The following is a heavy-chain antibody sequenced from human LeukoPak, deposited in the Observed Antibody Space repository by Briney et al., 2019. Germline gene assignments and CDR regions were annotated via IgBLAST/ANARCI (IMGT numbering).Heavy chain of an antibody. V-gene: IGHV3-73*01. CDR3: TSHSSGWYNGPDY. D-gene: IGHD6-19*01. Sequence: GPLRLSCAASGFTFSGSAMHWVRQASGKGLEWVGRIRSKANSYATAYAASVKGRFTISRDDSKNTAYLQMNSLKTEDTAVYYCTSHSSGWYNGPDYWGQGTLVTVSS. CDR1: GFTFSGSA. J-gene: IGHJ4*02. CDR2: IRSKANSYAT.